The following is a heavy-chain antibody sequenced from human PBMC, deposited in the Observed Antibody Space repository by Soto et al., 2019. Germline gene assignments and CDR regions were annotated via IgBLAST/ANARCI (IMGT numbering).Heavy chain of an antibody. D-gene: IGHD2-15*01. Sequence: SVKVSCKASGGTFSRYGINWVRQAPGHGLEWMGGIIPLFGTANYAQKFQGRVTITADESTSTAHMELRSLRSEDTAVYYCARDYGHDCSGGNCYFYFWGQGTLVTVSA. CDR3: ARDYGHDCSGGNCYFYF. V-gene: IGHV1-69*13. CDR2: IIPLFGTA. J-gene: IGHJ4*02. CDR1: GGTFSRYG.